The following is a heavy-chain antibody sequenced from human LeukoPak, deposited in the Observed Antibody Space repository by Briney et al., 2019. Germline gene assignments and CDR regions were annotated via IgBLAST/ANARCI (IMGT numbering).Heavy chain of an antibody. V-gene: IGHV4-34*01. D-gene: IGHD3-10*01. CDR2: INHSGST. Sequence: PSETLSLTCAVYGGSFSGYYWSWIRQPPGKGLEWIGEINHSGSTNYNPSLKSRVTISVDTSKNQFSLKLSSVTAADTAVYYCARLNMVRGVNYFDYWGQGTLVTVSS. J-gene: IGHJ4*02. CDR1: GGSFSGYY. CDR3: ARLNMVRGVNYFDY.